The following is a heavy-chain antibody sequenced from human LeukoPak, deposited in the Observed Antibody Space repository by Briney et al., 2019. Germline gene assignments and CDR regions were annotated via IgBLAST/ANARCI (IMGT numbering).Heavy chain of an antibody. CDR2: INHSGST. V-gene: IGHV4-34*01. Sequence: PSETLSLTCAVYGGSFSGYYWSWIRQPPGKGLEWIGEINHSGSTNYNPSLKSRVTISVDTSKNQFSLKLSSVTAADTAVYYCARGRHSRDYYDSSGYYCDYWGQGTLVTVSS. D-gene: IGHD3-22*01. CDR3: ARGRHSRDYYDSSGYYCDY. J-gene: IGHJ4*02. CDR1: GGSFSGYY.